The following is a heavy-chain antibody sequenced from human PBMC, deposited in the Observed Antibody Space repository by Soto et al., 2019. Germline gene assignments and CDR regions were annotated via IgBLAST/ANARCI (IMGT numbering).Heavy chain of an antibody. J-gene: IGHJ1*01. D-gene: IGHD4-4*01. CDR3: ARDGPIQQLGQSYQF. Sequence: EVQLVESGGALVQPGGSLRLSCSASGFPFTGFWMSWVRRVPGKGLEWLAHINQGGSETYYVDSVKGRFTISRDNAANLVYLEMNSLRAEDTAVYYCARDGPIQQLGQSYQFWGQGTLVTVSS. CDR1: GFPFTGFW. V-gene: IGHV3-7*01. CDR2: INQGGSET.